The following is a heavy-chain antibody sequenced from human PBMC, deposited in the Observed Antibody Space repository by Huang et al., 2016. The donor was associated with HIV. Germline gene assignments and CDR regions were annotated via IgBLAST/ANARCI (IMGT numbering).Heavy chain of an antibody. CDR3: ACDPFIKAFDL. CDR2: IREDSGQK. CDR1: EFSFCTYW. Sequence: EVQLVESGGGLVQPGGSLRLSCVASEFSFCTYWCMWLRQVPGKGVGLVDSIREDSGQKYYLDAVQGRFIISRYNPKNSLYLQMNNVRAEDAGVYYCACDPFIKAFDLWGQGTLVTVSS. V-gene: IGHV3-7*01. J-gene: IGHJ3*01.